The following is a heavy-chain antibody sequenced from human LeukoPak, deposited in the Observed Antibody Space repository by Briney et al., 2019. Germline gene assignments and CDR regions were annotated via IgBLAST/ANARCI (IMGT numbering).Heavy chain of an antibody. CDR1: GGSISSYY. Sequence: SETLSLTCTVSGGSISSYYWSWIRQPPWKGLEWIGYIYYSGSTNYNPSLKSRVTISVDTSKNQFSLKLSSVTAADTAVYYCARVQRGSGAFDIWGQGTMVTVSS. CDR2: IYYSGST. CDR3: ARVQRGSGAFDI. J-gene: IGHJ3*02. V-gene: IGHV4-59*01. D-gene: IGHD3-10*01.